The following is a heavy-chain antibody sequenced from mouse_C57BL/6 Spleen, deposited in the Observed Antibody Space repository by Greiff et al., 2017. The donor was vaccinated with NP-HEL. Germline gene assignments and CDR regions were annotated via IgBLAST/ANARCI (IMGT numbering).Heavy chain of an antibody. Sequence: EVQLVESGGGLVQPKGSLKLSCAASGFSFNTYAMNWVRQAPGKGLEWVARLITKSNNYATYYADSVKDRFTISRDDSESMLYLQMNDVKTEDAAMYYCVRPLYDYDWFAYWGQGTLVTVSA. D-gene: IGHD2-4*01. V-gene: IGHV10-1*01. CDR1: GFSFNTYA. CDR3: VRPLYDYDWFAY. CDR2: LITKSNNYAT. J-gene: IGHJ3*01.